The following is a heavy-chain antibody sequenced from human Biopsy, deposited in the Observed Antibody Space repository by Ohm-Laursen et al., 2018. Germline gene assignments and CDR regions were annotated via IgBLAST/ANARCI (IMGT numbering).Heavy chain of an antibody. Sequence: VSSVKVSCKASGYTFSSYGINWVRQAPGQGLEWLGWISTYNGNTNYAQNLQGRVTMTTDTSTSTAYMELRSLRSDDTAVYFCAREEDNSGYDYYGMDVWGQGTTVTVSS. D-gene: IGHD3-22*01. CDR1: GYTFSSYG. J-gene: IGHJ6*02. CDR3: AREEDNSGYDYYGMDV. CDR2: ISTYNGNT. V-gene: IGHV1-18*01.